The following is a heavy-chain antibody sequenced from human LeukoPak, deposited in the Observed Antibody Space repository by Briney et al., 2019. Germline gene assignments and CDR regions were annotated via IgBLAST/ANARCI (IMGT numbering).Heavy chain of an antibody. CDR1: GYSFTSYW. CDR2: IYPGDSDT. J-gene: IGHJ5*02. V-gene: IGHV5-51*01. CDR3: AREISGMAVAGNEGSNWFDP. D-gene: IGHD6-19*01. Sequence: GESLKISCKGSGYSFTSYWIGWVRQMPGKGLEWMGIIYPGDSDTRYSPSFQGQVTISAGKSISTAYLQWSSLKASDTAMYYCAREISGMAVAGNEGSNWFDPWGQGTLVTVSS.